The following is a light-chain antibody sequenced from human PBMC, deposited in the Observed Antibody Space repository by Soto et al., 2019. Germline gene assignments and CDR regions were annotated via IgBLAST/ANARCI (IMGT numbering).Light chain of an antibody. CDR1: QGIRSD. V-gene: IGKV1-6*01. Sequence: AIQLTQSPSSLSASVGDRVTITCRASQGIRSDLGWYQHKPGKAPRLLIYAASNVQSGVPSKFSGSGSGTDFTLTIGSLQPEDFATYYCQQDFKYPWTFGQGTKVEIK. CDR2: AAS. CDR3: QQDFKYPWT. J-gene: IGKJ1*01.